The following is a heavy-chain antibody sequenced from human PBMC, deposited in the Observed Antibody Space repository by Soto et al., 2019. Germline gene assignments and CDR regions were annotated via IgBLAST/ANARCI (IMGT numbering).Heavy chain of an antibody. CDR1: GGSISSSSYS. V-gene: IGHV4-39*01. CDR2: IYYSGST. J-gene: IGHJ4*02. CDR3: ASTSYFDGLLTLRTLYLFDY. Sequence: PSETLSLTCTVSGGSISSSSYSWGWIRQPPGKGLEWIGSIYYSGSTYYNPSLKSRVTISVDTSKNQFSLKLSSVTAADTAVYYCASTSYFDGLLTLRTLYLFDYWGQGTLVTVSS. D-gene: IGHD3-9*01.